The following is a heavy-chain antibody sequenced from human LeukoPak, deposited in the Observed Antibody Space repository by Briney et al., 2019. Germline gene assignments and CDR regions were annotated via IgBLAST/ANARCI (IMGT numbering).Heavy chain of an antibody. Sequence: GGSLRLSCAASGFTFSSYAMHWVRQAPGKGLEWVALISYDGSNEYYADSVKGRFTISRDNSKNTLYMQMNSLRAEDAAVYYCAKCGTTCYANAFYIWGQGTMVTVSS. V-gene: IGHV3-30-3*01. CDR1: GFTFSSYA. CDR2: ISYDGSNE. J-gene: IGHJ3*02. D-gene: IGHD2-2*01. CDR3: AKCGTTCYANAFYI.